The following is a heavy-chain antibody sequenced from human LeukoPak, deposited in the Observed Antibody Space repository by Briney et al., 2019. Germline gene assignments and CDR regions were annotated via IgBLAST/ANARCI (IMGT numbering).Heavy chain of an antibody. D-gene: IGHD3-3*01. Sequence: GRSLRLSCAASGFTFSSYGMHWVRQAPGKGLEWVAVISYDGSNRYYADSVKGRFTISRDTSKNTLYLQMNSLRAEDMAVYYCAIQYDFWSGYVYWGQGTLVTVSS. CDR2: ISYDGSNR. J-gene: IGHJ4*02. CDR1: GFTFSSYG. V-gene: IGHV3-30*03. CDR3: AIQYDFWSGYVY.